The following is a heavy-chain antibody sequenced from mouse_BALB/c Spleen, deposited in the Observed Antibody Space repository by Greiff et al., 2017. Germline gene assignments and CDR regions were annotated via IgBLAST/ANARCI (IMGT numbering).Heavy chain of an antibody. V-gene: IGHV7-3*02. J-gene: IGHJ4*01. CDR1: GFTFTDYY. D-gene: IGHD2-1*01. CDR2: IRNKANGYTT. Sequence: EVKLMESGGGLVQPGGSLRLSCATSGFTFTDYYMSWVRQPPGKALEWLGFIRNKANGYTTEYSASVKGRFTISRDNSQSILYLQMNTLRAEDSATYYCARDMGGNYVGAMDYWGQGTSVTVSS. CDR3: ARDMGGNYVGAMDY.